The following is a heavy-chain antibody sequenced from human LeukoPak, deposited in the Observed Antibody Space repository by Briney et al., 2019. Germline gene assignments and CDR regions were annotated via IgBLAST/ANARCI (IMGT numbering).Heavy chain of an antibody. D-gene: IGHD4-11*01. V-gene: IGHV4-59*01. CDR1: GGSISSYY. CDR3: AREVAVNHYFDY. J-gene: IGHJ4*02. CDR2: LYYSGST. Sequence: SETLSLTCTVSGGSISSYYWSWIRQPPGKGLEWIGYLYYSGSTHYNPSLKSRVTISVDTSKNQFSLKLSSVTAADTDVYYCAREVAVNHYFDYWGQGTLVTVSS.